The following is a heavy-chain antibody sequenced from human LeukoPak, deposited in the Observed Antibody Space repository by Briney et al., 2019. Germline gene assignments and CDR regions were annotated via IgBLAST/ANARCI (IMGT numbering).Heavy chain of an antibody. Sequence: PGGSLRLSCTASGFTFSSYWMNWVRQAPGKGLEWVANIKQDGSEKYYVDSVKGRFTISRDNAKNSMYLQMNSLRAEDTAVYYCARERYSSSLSYGMDVWGQGTTVTVSS. CDR1: GFTFSSYW. V-gene: IGHV3-7*01. CDR3: ARERYSSSLSYGMDV. D-gene: IGHD6-13*01. J-gene: IGHJ6*02. CDR2: IKQDGSEK.